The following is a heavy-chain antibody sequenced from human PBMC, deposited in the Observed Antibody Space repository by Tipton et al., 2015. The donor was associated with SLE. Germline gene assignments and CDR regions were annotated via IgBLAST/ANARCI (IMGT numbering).Heavy chain of an antibody. J-gene: IGHJ3*02. CDR3: ARAYSSDNAFDI. CDR2: ITSSRCSTI. CDR1: GFTFSSYN. D-gene: IGHD6-25*01. Sequence: SLRLSCAASGFTFSSYNMNWVRQAPGKGLEWVSSITSSRCSTIYYADSVKGRFTISRDNAKNSLYLQMNSLRAEDTAVYYCARAYSSDNAFDIWGQGTMVTVSS. V-gene: IGHV3-48*04.